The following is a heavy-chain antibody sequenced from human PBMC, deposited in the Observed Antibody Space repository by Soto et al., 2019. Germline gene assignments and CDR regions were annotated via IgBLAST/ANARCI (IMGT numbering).Heavy chain of an antibody. CDR2: ISYSGNT. Sequence: SETLSLTCTVSGDSIGIYYWSWIRQPPGKGLEWIGYISYSGNTNYNPSLKSRATISVDTSKNQFFLDLSSVTAADTAVYYCARVGAQGYYYYYYGMDVWGQGTTVTVSS. J-gene: IGHJ6*02. V-gene: IGHV4-59*01. CDR1: GDSIGIYY. CDR3: ARVGAQGYYYYYYGMDV. D-gene: IGHD3-16*01.